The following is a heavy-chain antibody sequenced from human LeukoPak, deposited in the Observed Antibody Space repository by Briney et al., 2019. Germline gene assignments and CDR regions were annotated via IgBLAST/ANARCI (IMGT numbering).Heavy chain of an antibody. J-gene: IGHJ4*01. Sequence: GGSLRLSCAASGFTFSSYSMNWVRQAPGKGLVWVSRINTDGSNTIYADSVEGRFTISRDNAKSTLYLQMNSLRAKDTAVYFCATDQSIAGPTTADYWGQGTLVTVSS. V-gene: IGHV3-74*01. D-gene: IGHD1-26*01. CDR1: GFTFSSYS. CDR3: ATDQSIAGPTTADY. CDR2: INTDGSNT.